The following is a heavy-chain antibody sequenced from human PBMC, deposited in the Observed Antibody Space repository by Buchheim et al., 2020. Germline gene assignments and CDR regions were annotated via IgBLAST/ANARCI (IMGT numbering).Heavy chain of an antibody. Sequence: EVQLVESGGGLVQPGGSLRLSCAASGFTFSSYWMSWVRQAPGKGLEWVANIKQDGSEKYYVDSVKGRFTISRDNAKNSRYLQMNSLRAEDTAVYYCARVKRPSGAPPRYYFDYWGQGTL. CDR2: IKQDGSEK. J-gene: IGHJ4*02. V-gene: IGHV3-7*04. CDR3: ARVKRPSGAPPRYYFDY. D-gene: IGHD1-26*01. CDR1: GFTFSSYW.